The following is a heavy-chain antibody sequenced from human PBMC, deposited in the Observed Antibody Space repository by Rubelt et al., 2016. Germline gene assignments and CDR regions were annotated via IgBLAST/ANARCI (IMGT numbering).Heavy chain of an antibody. J-gene: IGHJ3*02. CDR2: ISAYDGNT. D-gene: IGHD6-19*01. CDR3: ARDRTWLVPGLDAFDI. Sequence: QVQLVQSGAEVKKPGASVKVSCKASGYTFTSYGISWVRQAPGQGLEWMGWISAYDGNTYYAQKLQGRVSMTTDTATGTAYMELRSLRSDDTAVYYCARDRTWLVPGLDAFDIWGQGTMVTVSS. V-gene: IGHV1-18*01. CDR1: GYTFTSYG.